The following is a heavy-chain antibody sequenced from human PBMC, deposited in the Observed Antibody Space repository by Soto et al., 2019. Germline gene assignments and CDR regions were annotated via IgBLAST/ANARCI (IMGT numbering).Heavy chain of an antibody. D-gene: IGHD1-26*01. CDR2: IIPIFGTA. J-gene: IGHJ6*03. CDR3: ARVALGGSYYYYYYYMDV. Sequence: ASVKVSCKASGGIFSSYAISWVRQAPGQGLEWMGGIIPIFGTANYAQKFQGRVTITVDESTSTAYMELSSLRSEDTAVYYCARVALGGSYYYYYYYMDVWGKGTTVTVSS. V-gene: IGHV1-69*13. CDR1: GGIFSSYA.